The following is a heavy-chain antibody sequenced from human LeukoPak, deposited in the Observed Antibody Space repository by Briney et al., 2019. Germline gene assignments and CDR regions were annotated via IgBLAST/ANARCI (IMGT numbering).Heavy chain of an antibody. CDR2: INPSGGST. J-gene: IGHJ5*02. CDR3: ARGPRGSVSRRFNSFDP. V-gene: IGHV1-46*01. D-gene: IGHD3-10*01. CDR1: GYTFTSYY. Sequence: ASVTVSCKASGYTFTSYYMHWVRQAPGQGREGMGIINPSGGSTNYAQRFQGRVTMTTSTSTSTVYIELSSLRSDDTAVYYCARGPRGSVSRRFNSFDPWGQGTLVTVSS.